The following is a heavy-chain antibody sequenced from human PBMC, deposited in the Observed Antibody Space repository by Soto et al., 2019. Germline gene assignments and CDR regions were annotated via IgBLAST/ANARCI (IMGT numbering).Heavy chain of an antibody. V-gene: IGHV1-69*13. Sequence: ASVKVSCKASGGTFSSYAISWVRQPPGQGLDWRGGIIPIFGTANYAQKFQGRVTITAAESTSTAYRKWSSLKPEDTAVDYCARISPGVSVDYWGQGTLVTVSS. CDR1: GGTFSSYA. J-gene: IGHJ4*02. CDR2: IIPIFGTA. D-gene: IGHD2-8*01. CDR3: ARISPGVSVDY.